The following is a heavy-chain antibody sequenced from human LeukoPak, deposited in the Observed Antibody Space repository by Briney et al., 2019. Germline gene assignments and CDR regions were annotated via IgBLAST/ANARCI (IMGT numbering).Heavy chain of an antibody. J-gene: IGHJ4*02. D-gene: IGHD3-16*01. CDR3: ARGPGGAYVTYYFDY. CDR2: IGSSGSAGGNI. CDR1: GFSFSGFG. V-gene: IGHV3-48*04. Sequence: GGSLRLSCAASGFSFSGFGMNWVRQAPGKGLEWISYIGSSGSAGGNIYYAVSVKGRFTISRDNAKNSLFLQMNGLRADDTAVYYCARGPGGAYVTYYFDYWGLGTLVTVSS.